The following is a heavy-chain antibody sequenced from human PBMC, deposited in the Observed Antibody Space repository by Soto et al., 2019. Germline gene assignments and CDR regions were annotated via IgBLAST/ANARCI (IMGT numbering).Heavy chain of an antibody. CDR3: AREGFWSGYYTGADFDY. V-gene: IGHV4-34*01. CDR1: GGSFSGYY. CDR2: INHSGST. D-gene: IGHD3-3*01. Sequence: SETLSLTCAVYGGSFSGYYWSWIRQPPGKGLEWIGEINHSGSTNYNPSLKSRVTISVDTSKNQFSLKLSSVTAADTAVYYCAREGFWSGYYTGADFDYWGQGTLVTVS. J-gene: IGHJ4*02.